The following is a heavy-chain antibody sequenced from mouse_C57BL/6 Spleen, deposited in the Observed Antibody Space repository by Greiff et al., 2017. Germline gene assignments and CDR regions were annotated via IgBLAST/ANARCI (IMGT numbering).Heavy chain of an antibody. CDR2: IDPNSGGT. Sequence: QVQLQQPGAELVKPGASVKLSCKASGYTFTSYWMHWVKQRTGRGLEWIGRIDPNSGGTKYNAKFKSKATLTVDKPTSTAYMQLSSLTSEDSAVYYCARDYDGYSFYAMDYWGQGTSVTVSS. CDR3: ARDYDGYSFYAMDY. J-gene: IGHJ4*01. V-gene: IGHV1-72*01. D-gene: IGHD2-3*01. CDR1: GYTFTSYW.